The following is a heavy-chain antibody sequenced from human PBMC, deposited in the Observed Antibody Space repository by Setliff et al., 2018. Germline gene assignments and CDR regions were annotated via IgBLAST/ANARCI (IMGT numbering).Heavy chain of an antibody. CDR2: INPSGST. V-gene: IGHV4-34*01. CDR1: GASFNDYY. CDR3: ARGLRASGTYEGGWYYFDF. D-gene: IGHD2-8*01. J-gene: IGHJ4*02. Sequence: ETLSLTCAVYGASFNDYYWTWIRQSPGQGLEWIGQINPSGSTTSNPSLKSRVAISVYMSKNQISLDLTSVTAADTGVYYCARGLRASGTYEGGWYYFDFWGQGILVTVPQ.